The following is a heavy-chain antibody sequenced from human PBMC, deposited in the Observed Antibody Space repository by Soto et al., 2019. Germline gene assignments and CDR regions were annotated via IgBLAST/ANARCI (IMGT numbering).Heavy chain of an antibody. CDR3: ARGDIVLVPASEGNWFDP. D-gene: IGHD2-2*01. CDR1: AYSFTTYH. J-gene: IGHJ5*02. CDR2: INPDAGAT. Sequence: QVQLVQSRAEVKKPGASVTVSCKASAYSFTTYHIHWVRQAPGQGLEWMGLINPDAGATNYAQRFQGRLRLTRDTSTSTVYMELRSLRFDDTAVYYCARGDIVLVPASEGNWFDPWGQGTLVTVSS. V-gene: IGHV1-46*01.